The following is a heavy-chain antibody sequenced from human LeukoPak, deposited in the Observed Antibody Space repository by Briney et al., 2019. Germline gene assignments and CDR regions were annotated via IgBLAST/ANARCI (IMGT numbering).Heavy chain of an antibody. D-gene: IGHD1-26*01. Sequence: GGSLKISGEGSGYSFSSYWIAWVRPLPGKGLEWMGIIYPGDSDTRYSPSLQGQVTISADKSISTACLQLSRLNASDSAIYYCATHSGSYFYYFHNWDQGTLVTVSS. CDR1: GYSFSSYW. V-gene: IGHV5-51*01. CDR3: ATHSGSYFYYFHN. CDR2: IYPGDSDT. J-gene: IGHJ4*02.